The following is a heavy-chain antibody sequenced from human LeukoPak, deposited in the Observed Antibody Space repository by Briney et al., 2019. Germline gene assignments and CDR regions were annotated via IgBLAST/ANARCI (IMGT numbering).Heavy chain of an antibody. CDR2: ISAYNGNT. CDR3: AKIRHNYYGSGSYPDY. D-gene: IGHD3-10*01. Sequence: ASVKVSCKASGYTFTSYGISWVRQAPGQGLEWMGWISAYNGNTNYAQKLQGRVTMTTDTSTSTAYMELRSLRAEDTAVYSCAKIRHNYYGSGSYPDYWGQGTLVTVSS. J-gene: IGHJ4*02. CDR1: GYTFTSYG. V-gene: IGHV1-18*01.